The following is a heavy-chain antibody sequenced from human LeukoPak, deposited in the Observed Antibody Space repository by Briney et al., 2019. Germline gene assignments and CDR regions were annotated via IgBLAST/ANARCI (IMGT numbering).Heavy chain of an antibody. CDR1: GGSISSDTSH. V-gene: IGHV4-39*07. J-gene: IGHJ6*03. D-gene: IGHD2-2*01. Sequence: SETLSLTCTVSGGSISSDTSHWGWIRQPPGKGLEWIGSIHYTGRTYYNPSLKSRVTISVDTSKSQFSLKLSSVTAADTAVYYCARDQEAYCSSTSCYEYYYYMDVWGKGTTVTISS. CDR2: IHYTGRT. CDR3: ARDQEAYCSSTSCYEYYYYMDV.